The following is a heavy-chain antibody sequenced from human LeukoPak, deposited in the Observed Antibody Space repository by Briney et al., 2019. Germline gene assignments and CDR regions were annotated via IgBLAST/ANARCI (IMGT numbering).Heavy chain of an antibody. CDR3: ARVGIDYSGNIIKYYFDY. J-gene: IGHJ4*02. V-gene: IGHV1-18*01. CDR2: IRAYNGNT. Sequence: ASVKVSCKASGYTFTSYGISWVRQAPGQGLEWMGWIRAYNGNTNDAQKLQGRVTMTTDTSTSTAYMELRSLRSDDTAVYYCARVGIDYSGNIIKYYFDYWGQGTLVTVSS. CDR1: GYTFTSYG. D-gene: IGHD4-23*01.